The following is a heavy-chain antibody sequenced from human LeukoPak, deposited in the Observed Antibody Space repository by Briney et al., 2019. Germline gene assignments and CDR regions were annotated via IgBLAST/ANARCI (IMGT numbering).Heavy chain of an antibody. V-gene: IGHV4-30-4*01. J-gene: IGHJ4*02. CDR2: IYYSGST. D-gene: IGHD2-21*01. Sequence: KPSETLSLTCTVSGGSISSGDYYWSWIRQPPGKGLEWIGYIYYSGSTYYSPSLKSRVTISVDTSKNQFSLKLSSVTAADTAVYYCARVRVWRLGDRRCYFDYWGQGTLVTVSS. CDR3: ARVRVWRLGDRRCYFDY. CDR1: GGSISSGDYY.